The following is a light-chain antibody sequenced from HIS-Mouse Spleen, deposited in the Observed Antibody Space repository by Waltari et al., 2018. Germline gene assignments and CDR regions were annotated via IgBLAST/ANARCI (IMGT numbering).Light chain of an antibody. CDR1: ALPKQY. CDR3: YSTDSSGNHRV. J-gene: IGLJ2*01. Sequence: SYELTQPPSVSVSPGQTARITCSGDALPKQYAYWYQQKSGQAPWLVIYEDSKRPPGIPERFSGSSSGTMATLTISGAQVEDEADYYCYSTDSSGNHRVFGGGTKLTVL. CDR2: EDS. V-gene: IGLV3-10*01.